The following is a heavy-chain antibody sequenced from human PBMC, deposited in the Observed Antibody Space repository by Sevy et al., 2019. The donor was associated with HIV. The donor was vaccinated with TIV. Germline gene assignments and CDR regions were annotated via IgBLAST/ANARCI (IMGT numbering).Heavy chain of an antibody. Sequence: GGSLSLSCAASGFTFSDYYMSWIRQAPGKGLEWVSYIVGSGNTIYYADSVKGRFTISRDNAKNSLYLQMNSLRAEDTAVYYCARTRFPLEQPERDGYFDYWGQGTLVTVSS. V-gene: IGHV3-11*01. J-gene: IGHJ4*02. D-gene: IGHD6-13*01. CDR2: IVGSGNTI. CDR1: GFTFSDYY. CDR3: ARTRFPLEQPERDGYFDY.